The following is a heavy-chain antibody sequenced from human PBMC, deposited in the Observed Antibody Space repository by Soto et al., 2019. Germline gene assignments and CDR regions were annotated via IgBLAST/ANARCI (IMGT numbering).Heavy chain of an antibody. CDR1: GYTFITYG. CDR3: ARGQFGDLDY. Sequence: QVQLVQSGAEVKKPGASVKVSCKASGYTFITYGFTWVRQAPGQGLEWMGWISAYNGNTKYAQKFQGRVTMTTDTSKSTAYLELRSLRSDDTAVYYCARGQFGDLDYWGQGTLVTVSS. V-gene: IGHV1-18*01. J-gene: IGHJ4*02. D-gene: IGHD4-17*01. CDR2: ISAYNGNT.